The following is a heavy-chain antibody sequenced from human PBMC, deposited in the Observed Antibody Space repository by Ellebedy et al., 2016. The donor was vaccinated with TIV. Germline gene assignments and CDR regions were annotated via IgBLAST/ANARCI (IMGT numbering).Heavy chain of an antibody. V-gene: IGHV1-2*02. CDR2: INTNSGGT. J-gene: IGHJ3*02. CDR1: GYTFTDYF. D-gene: IGHD6-6*01. CDR3: ARDRAEGASSSGFDI. Sequence: ASVKVSCXASGYTFTDYFMHWVRQAPGQGLEWMGWINTNSGGTNYAQKFQGRVTLTRDTSINTAYMELSSLTSDDTAVYYCARDRAEGASSSGFDIWGQGTEVTVSS.